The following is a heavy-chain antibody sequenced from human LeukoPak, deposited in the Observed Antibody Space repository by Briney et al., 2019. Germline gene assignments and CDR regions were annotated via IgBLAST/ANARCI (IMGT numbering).Heavy chain of an antibody. CDR2: IYYSGST. CDR1: GGSISSYY. D-gene: IGHD6-13*01. V-gene: IGHV4-59*01. CDR3: ARSADSSSWYYYYYYYMDV. Sequence: SETLSLTCTVSGGSISSYYWSWIRQPPGKGLEWIGYIYYSGSTNYNPSLKSRVTISVDTSKNQFSLKLSSVTAADTAVYYCARSADSSSWYYYYYYYMDVWGKGTTVTVSS. J-gene: IGHJ6*03.